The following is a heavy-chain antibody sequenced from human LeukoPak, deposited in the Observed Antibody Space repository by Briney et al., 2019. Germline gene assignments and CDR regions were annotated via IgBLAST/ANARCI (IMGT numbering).Heavy chain of an antibody. CDR3: ARALPRYCSGGSCYRKGDAFDI. V-gene: IGHV3-13*01. CDR2: VGTAGDT. D-gene: IGHD2-15*01. J-gene: IGHJ3*02. Sequence: GGSLRLSCTASGFTFSSYNMHWVRQPTGKGLEWVSAVGTAGDTYYPGSVKGRFTISRENAKNSLYLQMNSLRAGDTAVYYCARALPRYCSGGSCYRKGDAFDIWGQGTMVTVSS. CDR1: GFTFSSYN.